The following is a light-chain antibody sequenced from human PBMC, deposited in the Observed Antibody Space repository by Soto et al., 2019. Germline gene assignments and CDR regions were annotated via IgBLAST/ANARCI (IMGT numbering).Light chain of an antibody. CDR2: DAS. J-gene: IGKJ1*01. Sequence: EIVLMQSPGTLSLSPGERATLSCRASQTLRRTYIAWYQHKPGQAPRLLIFDASQRATGIPARFRGSGSGTDFTLSISSLEPEDFAVYYCQQRTDRPPWTFGQGTKVESK. CDR3: QQRTDRPPWT. CDR1: QTLRRTY. V-gene: IGKV3-11*01.